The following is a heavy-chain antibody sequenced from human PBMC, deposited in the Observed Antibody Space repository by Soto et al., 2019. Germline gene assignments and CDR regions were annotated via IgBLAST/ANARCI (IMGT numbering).Heavy chain of an antibody. CDR3: AIVVVVAATTLEAFDI. CDR2: ISSSSSYI. Sequence: PVGSLRLSGAASGFTFSSYSMNWVRQAPGKGLEWVSSISSSSSYIYYADSVKGRFTISRDNAKNSLYLQMNSLRAEDTAVYYCAIVVVVAATTLEAFDIWGQGTMVTVSS. CDR1: GFTFSSYS. D-gene: IGHD2-15*01. J-gene: IGHJ3*02. V-gene: IGHV3-21*01.